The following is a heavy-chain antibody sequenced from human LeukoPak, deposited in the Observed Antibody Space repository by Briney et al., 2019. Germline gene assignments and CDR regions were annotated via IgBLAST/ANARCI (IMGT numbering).Heavy chain of an antibody. D-gene: IGHD5-12*01. CDR2: INPDGDGM. V-gene: IGHV3-7*01. CDR3: AAWTDRGYSY. J-gene: IGHJ4*02. Sequence: RGGSLRLSCTASGFTFSRSWMNWIRQAPGKGLEWVANINPDGDGMRFVDSVKGRFTMSRDKAQSSLHLQMNSLRVENTAFYYCAAWTDRGYSYWGQGVLVSVSS. CDR1: GFTFSRSW.